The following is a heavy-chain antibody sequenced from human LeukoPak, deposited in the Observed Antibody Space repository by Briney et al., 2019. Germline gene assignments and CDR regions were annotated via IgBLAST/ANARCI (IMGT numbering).Heavy chain of an antibody. J-gene: IGHJ4*02. CDR2: ISASGST. CDR1: GFTFSSYV. D-gene: IGHD3-16*01. CDR3: AKVGIELWCGRHFDY. V-gene: IGHV3-23*01. Sequence: RGSLTLSCAASGFTFSSYVMTWVRQAPGKGLEWVSGISASGSTSYADSVKGRFTISRDNSKNTLYLRMNSLRAADTAIYYCAKVGIELWCGRHFDYWGQGTQVTVSS.